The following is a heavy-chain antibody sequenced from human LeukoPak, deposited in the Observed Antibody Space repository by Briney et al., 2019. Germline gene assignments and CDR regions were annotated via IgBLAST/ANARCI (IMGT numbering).Heavy chain of an antibody. J-gene: IGHJ6*02. CDR1: GYTFTSYY. CDR3: ARGQDGSNGWYYYYYYGMDV. V-gene: IGHV1-8*02. CDR2: MNPNSGNT. D-gene: IGHD6-19*01. Sequence: ASVKVSCKASGYTFTSYYMHWVRQATGQGLEWMGWMNPNSGNTGYAQKFQGRVTMTRNTSISTAYMELSSLRSEDTAVYYCARGQDGSNGWYYYYYYGMDVWGQGTTVTVSS.